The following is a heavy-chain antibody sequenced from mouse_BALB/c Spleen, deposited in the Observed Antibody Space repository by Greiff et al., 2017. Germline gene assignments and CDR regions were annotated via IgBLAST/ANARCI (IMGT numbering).Heavy chain of an antibody. D-gene: IGHD2-14*01. CDR3: ARQYRYDVAWFAY. CDR2: ISSGGSYT. Sequence: VQLKESGGGLVKPGGSLKLSCAASGFTFSSYAMSWVRQNPEKRLEWVATISSGGSYTYYPDSVKGRFTISRDNAKNTLYLQMSSLRSEDTAMYYCARQYRYDVAWFAYWGQGTLVTVSA. V-gene: IGHV5-9-3*01. J-gene: IGHJ3*01. CDR1: GFTFSSYA.